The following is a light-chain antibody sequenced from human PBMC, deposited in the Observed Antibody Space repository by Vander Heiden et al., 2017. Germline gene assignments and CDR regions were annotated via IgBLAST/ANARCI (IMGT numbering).Light chain of an antibody. CDR1: SSNIGRDT. J-gene: IGLJ3*02. V-gene: IGLV1-44*01. CDR2: NNN. Sequence: QSALPHPPSAPGTPGQLVSISCSGSSSNIGRDTVNWSQQLQAKDPKCLIVNNNQRPSGVPDRFSRYTAGNYAPPQTRGLQSEDEADDYCPESDDSLNRVGFGGGTKLTVL. CDR3: PESDDSLNRVG.